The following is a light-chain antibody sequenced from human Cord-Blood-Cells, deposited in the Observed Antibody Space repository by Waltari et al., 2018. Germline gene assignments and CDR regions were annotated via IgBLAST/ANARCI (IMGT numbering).Light chain of an antibody. J-gene: IGKJ4*01. CDR1: QSVSSY. Sequence: EIVLPQLPATLSLSPGERATLSCRASQSVSSYLAWYQQKPGQAPRLLIYDASNRATGIPARFSGSGSGTDFTLTISSLEPEDFAVYYCQQRSNWLTFGGGTKVEIK. V-gene: IGKV3-11*01. CDR2: DAS. CDR3: QQRSNWLT.